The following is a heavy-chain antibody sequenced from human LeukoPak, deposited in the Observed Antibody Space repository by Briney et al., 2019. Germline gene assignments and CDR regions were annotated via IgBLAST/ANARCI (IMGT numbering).Heavy chain of an antibody. D-gene: IGHD6-13*01. Sequence: ASVKVSCKASGYTFTGYYMHWVRQAAGQGLEWMGWINPNSGGTNYAQKFQGRVTMTRDTSISTAYMELSRLRSDDTAVYYCARAIDTPRAGTYYYYMDVWGKGTTVTVSS. V-gene: IGHV1-2*02. CDR1: GYTFTGYY. CDR3: ARAIDTPRAGTYYYYMDV. J-gene: IGHJ6*03. CDR2: INPNSGGT.